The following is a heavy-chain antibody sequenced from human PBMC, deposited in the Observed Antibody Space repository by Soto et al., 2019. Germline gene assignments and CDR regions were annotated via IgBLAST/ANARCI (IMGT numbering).Heavy chain of an antibody. V-gene: IGHV3-48*03. CDR3: ARALVGP. Sequence: EVQLVESGGGLVQPGGSLRLSCAASGFTFSSYEMNWVRQAPGKGLEWISHISSGSTTIFYADSVRGRFTVSRDNAKNSLYPQMERRRVEGTGCYYFARALVGPWGQGTLVTVSS. CDR1: GFTFSSYE. CDR2: ISSGSTTI. J-gene: IGHJ5*02.